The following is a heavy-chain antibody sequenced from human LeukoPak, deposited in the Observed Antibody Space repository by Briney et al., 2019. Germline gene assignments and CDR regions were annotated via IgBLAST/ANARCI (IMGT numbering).Heavy chain of an antibody. D-gene: IGHD3-10*01. CDR3: ARDGASMVRGVDETYFDY. V-gene: IGHV3-30*03. Sequence: GGSLRLSCAASGFTFSSYGMHWVRQAPGKGLEWVAVISYDGSNKYYADSVKGRFTISRDNAKNSLYLQMNSLRAEDTAVYYCARDGASMVRGVDETYFDYWGQGTLVTVSS. CDR1: GFTFSSYG. J-gene: IGHJ4*02. CDR2: ISYDGSNK.